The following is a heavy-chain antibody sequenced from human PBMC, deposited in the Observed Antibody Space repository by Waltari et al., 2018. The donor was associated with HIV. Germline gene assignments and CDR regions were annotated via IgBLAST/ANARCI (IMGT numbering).Heavy chain of an antibody. D-gene: IGHD3-3*01. CDR2: VDYSGDT. V-gene: IGHV4-34*02. J-gene: IGHJ1*01. CDR1: GGSFNGYY. Sequence: VQLQQWGTGRLMPSETLSLTCAVYGGSFNGYYWTWIRQSPGNGLEWIGEVDYSGDTNYNPSLKSRLTRSVDTSKNQFSLKLTSMTTADTGLYYCARGPHTSIFGVVKYFQPWGQGTLVTVSS. CDR3: ARGPHTSIFGVVKYFQP.